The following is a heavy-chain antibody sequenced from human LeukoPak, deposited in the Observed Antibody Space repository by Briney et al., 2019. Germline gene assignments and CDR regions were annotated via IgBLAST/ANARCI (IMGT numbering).Heavy chain of an antibody. V-gene: IGHV4-39*07. J-gene: IGHJ4*02. D-gene: IGHD6-13*01. CDR1: GGSISSGSYY. CDR2: IYHSGST. CDR3: ARDSGYSSSWYF. Sequence: SQTLSLTCTVSGGSISSGSYYWSWIRQPPGKGLEWIGSIYHSGSTYYNPSLNSRVTMSVDASKNRFSLRLSSVTAADTAVYYCARDSGYSSSWYFWGQGTLVTVSS.